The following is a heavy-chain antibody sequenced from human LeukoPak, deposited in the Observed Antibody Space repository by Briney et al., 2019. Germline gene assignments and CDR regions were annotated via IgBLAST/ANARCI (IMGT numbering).Heavy chain of an antibody. V-gene: IGHV3-23*01. J-gene: IGHJ4*02. CDR2: IIGSGSST. Sequence: PGGSLRLSCAASGYTFSSYAMSWVRQAPGKGLEWVSAIIGSGSSTYYADSVKGRFTISRDNSKNTLFLQMNSLRAEDTGVHYCAKERAQQLVLDFWGQGTLVTVSS. CDR1: GYTFSSYA. D-gene: IGHD6-13*01. CDR3: AKERAQQLVLDF.